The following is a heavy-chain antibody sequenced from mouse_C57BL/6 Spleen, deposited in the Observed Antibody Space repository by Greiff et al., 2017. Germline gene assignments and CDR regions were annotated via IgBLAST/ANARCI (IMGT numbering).Heavy chain of an antibody. CDR3: ATREFAY. J-gene: IGHJ3*01. CDR1: GFTFSSYA. V-gene: IGHV5-4*03. CDR2: ISDGGSYT. Sequence: DVMLVESGGGLVKPGGSLKLSCAASGFTFSSYAMSWVRQTPEKRLEWVATISDGGSYTYYPDNVKGRFTISRDNAKNNLYLQMSHLKSEDTAMYYCATREFAYWGQGTLVTVSA.